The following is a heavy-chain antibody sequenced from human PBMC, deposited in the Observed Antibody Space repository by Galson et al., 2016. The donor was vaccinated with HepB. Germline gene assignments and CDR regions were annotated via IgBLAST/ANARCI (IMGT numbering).Heavy chain of an antibody. V-gene: IGHV4-34*01. D-gene: IGHD1-26*01. Sequence: SETLSLTCAVYGGSLRGYYWSWIRQPPGKGLEWIGEINHSGNTHYNPSLKSRVTMTVDASKNQFSLTLRSATAADTALYFCARISLRVGQDYWGQGTLVTVSS. CDR1: GGSLRGYY. J-gene: IGHJ4*02. CDR3: ARISLRVGQDY. CDR2: INHSGNT.